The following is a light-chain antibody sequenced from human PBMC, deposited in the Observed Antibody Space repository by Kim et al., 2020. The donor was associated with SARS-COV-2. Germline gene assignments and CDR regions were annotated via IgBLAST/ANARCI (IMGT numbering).Light chain of an antibody. CDR1: QSVSSCS. V-gene: IGKV3D-7*01. CDR3: HLAFTLPMFT. J-gene: IGKJ2*01. Sequence: PGERVTLSCRATQSVSSCSLTWYHQQPGQAPRLLIYGASTRSTRIPARFRGSRSWTAFTLTTSILHPVDFAVYYSHLAFTLPMFTSGHCTKL. CDR2: GAS.